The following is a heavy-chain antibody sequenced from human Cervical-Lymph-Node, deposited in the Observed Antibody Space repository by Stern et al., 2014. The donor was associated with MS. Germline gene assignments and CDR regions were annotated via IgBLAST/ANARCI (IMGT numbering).Heavy chain of an antibody. D-gene: IGHD6-13*01. Sequence: QVQLVQFGAEVTKHGSSVKVSCKASGGTFSKFPRSWVPQARGQELEWTGGIFPVFGTPTYAQEFRGRFTITADVSTSTVYMELSSLRSDDTAVYSCALSSETSDRWYSLGYDLWGQGTLVTVSS. CDR1: GGTFSKFP. J-gene: IGHJ5*02. V-gene: IGHV1-69*01. CDR2: IFPVFGTP. CDR3: ALSSETSDRWYSLGYDL.